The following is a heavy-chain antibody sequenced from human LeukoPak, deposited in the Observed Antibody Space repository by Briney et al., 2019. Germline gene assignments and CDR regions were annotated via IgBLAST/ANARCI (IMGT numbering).Heavy chain of an antibody. J-gene: IGHJ3*02. V-gene: IGHV4-4*07. CDR3: ARVRFDAFDI. Sequence: SETLSLTXTVSGGSISSYYWSWIRQPAGKGLEWIGRIYTSGSTNYNPSFKSRVTMSVDTSKNQFSLKLSSVTAADTAVYYCARVRFDAFDIWGQRTMVTVSS. D-gene: IGHD3-3*01. CDR1: GGSISSYY. CDR2: IYTSGST.